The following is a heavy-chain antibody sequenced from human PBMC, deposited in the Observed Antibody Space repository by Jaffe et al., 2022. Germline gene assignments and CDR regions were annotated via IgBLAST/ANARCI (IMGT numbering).Heavy chain of an antibody. V-gene: IGHV3-9*01. CDR1: GFTFDDYA. CDR2: ISWNSGSI. CDR3: AKDIMVAGTSPDAFDI. J-gene: IGHJ3*02. D-gene: IGHD6-19*01. Sequence: EVQLVESGGGLVQPGRSLRLSCAASGFTFDDYAMHWVRQAPGKGLEWVSGISWNSGSIGYADSVKGRFTISRDNAKNSLYLQMNSLRAEDTALYYCAKDIMVAGTSPDAFDIWGQGTMVTVSS.